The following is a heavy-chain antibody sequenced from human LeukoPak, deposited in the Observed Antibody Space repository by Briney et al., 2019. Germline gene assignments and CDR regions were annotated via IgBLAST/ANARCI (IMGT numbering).Heavy chain of an antibody. CDR3: AREREHSFDY. D-gene: IGHD1-26*01. CDR1: GDSVSSNSVA. Sequence: SQTLSLTCAISGDSVSSNSVAWNWIRQTPSRGLEWLGRTYYRSKWYNDYAVSVNSRITINADTSKNQFSLQLNSVSPEDTAVYYCAREREHSFDYWGQGTLVTVSS. V-gene: IGHV6-1*01. CDR2: TYYRSKWYN. J-gene: IGHJ4*02.